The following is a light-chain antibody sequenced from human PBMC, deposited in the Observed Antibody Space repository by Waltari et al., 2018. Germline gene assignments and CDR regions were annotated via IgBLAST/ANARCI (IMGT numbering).Light chain of an antibody. CDR1: QTVGSSS. CDR2: RAS. J-gene: IGKJ1*01. V-gene: IGKV3-20*01. CDR3: QQHGTLPAT. Sequence: EIVLTQSPGTASLSPGERVTLSCRASQTVGSSSLAWDQQKPGQAPRLVIYRASRRATGFPDRFSGSGSGTEFSLTLSRLEPEDFAVYYCQQHGTLPATFGQGTKVEIK.